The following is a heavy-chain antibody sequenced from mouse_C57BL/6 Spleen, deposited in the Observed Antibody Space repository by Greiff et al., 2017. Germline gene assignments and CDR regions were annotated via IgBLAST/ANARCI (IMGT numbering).Heavy chain of an antibody. CDR1: GYTFTSYW. CDR2: IHPNSGST. CDR3: ARSELGRGYAMDY. V-gene: IGHV1-64*01. D-gene: IGHD4-1*01. J-gene: IGHJ4*01. Sequence: VQLQQPGAELVKPGASVKLSCKASGYTFTSYWMHWVKQRPGQGLEWIGMIHPNSGSTNYNEKFKSKATLTVDKSSSTAYMQLSSLTSEDSAVXYCARSELGRGYAMDYWGKGTSGTVSS.